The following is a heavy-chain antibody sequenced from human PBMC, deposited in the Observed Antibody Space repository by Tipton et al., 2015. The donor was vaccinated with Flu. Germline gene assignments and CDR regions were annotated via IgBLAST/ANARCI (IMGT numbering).Heavy chain of an antibody. V-gene: IGHV4-61*02. CDR2: FHISGNT. CDR1: SASINSDRDY. J-gene: IGHJ4*02. Sequence: TLPLTCSVSSASINSDRDYWTWVRQPAGRGLEWIGRFHISGNTDYNPPLKSRVTISADTSKNQFSLQLNSVPAADTAVYYCARGHPLDYWGQGTLVTVSS. CDR3: ARGHPLDY.